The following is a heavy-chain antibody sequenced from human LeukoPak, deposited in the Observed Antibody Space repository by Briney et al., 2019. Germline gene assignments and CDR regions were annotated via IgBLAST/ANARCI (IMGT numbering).Heavy chain of an antibody. D-gene: IGHD3-22*01. V-gene: IGHV3-66*01. CDR1: GFTVSSNY. J-gene: IGHJ4*02. Sequence: GGSLRLSCAASGFTVSSNYMSWVRQAPGKGLEWVSVIYSGGSTYYADSVKGRFTISRDNSKNTLYLQMNSPRAEDTAVYYCARVRVREYYDSSGYADYWGQGTLVTVSS. CDR2: IYSGGST. CDR3: ARVRVREYYDSSGYADY.